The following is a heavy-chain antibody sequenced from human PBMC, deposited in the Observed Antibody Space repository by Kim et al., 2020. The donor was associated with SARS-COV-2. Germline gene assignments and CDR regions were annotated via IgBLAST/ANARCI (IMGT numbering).Heavy chain of an antibody. V-gene: IGHV3-74*01. J-gene: IGHJ4*02. CDR1: GFTFSGSW. CDR2: IKADGSS. Sequence: GGSLRLSCAASGFTFSGSWMHWVRQTPGKGLVWVSRIKADGSSSYADSVKGRFTISRDDAKNTLFLQMNSLRAEDTAVYYCVRDYYFSISNWGQGALVTVSS. CDR3: VRDYYFSISN. D-gene: IGHD3-3*01.